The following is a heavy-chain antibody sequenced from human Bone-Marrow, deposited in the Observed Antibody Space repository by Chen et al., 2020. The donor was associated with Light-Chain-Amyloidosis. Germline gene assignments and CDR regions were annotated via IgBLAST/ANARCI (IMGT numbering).Heavy chain of an antibody. J-gene: IGHJ6*03. CDR3: VKSLIPSRYLYHYYMDV. CDR2: IRSNSGSI. D-gene: IGHD1-1*01. V-gene: IGHV3-9*01. Sequence: EVQLVESGGGLVQPGRSLRLSCAASGFTFNDYAMYWVRQGPGKGLEWVSGIRSNSGSIGYADSVKGRFSISRENAKNYLHRQMNSLRPEDTALYYCVKSLIPSRYLYHYYMDVWGKGTTVIVSS. CDR1: GFTFNDYA.